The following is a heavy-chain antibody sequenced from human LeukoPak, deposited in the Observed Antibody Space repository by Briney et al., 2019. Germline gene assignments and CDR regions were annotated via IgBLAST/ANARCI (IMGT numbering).Heavy chain of an antibody. CDR3: ASAAADSYYFDY. V-gene: IGHV1-18*01. Sequence: GASVTVSCKASGYTFLTYGISWVRQAPGQGLEWMGWISGYNGNTNYAQKFQDRVTMTTDTSTNTAYMEVRSLRSEDTAVYYCASAAADSYYFDYWGQGTLVTVSS. CDR2: ISGYNGNT. D-gene: IGHD6-13*01. J-gene: IGHJ4*02. CDR1: GYTFLTYG.